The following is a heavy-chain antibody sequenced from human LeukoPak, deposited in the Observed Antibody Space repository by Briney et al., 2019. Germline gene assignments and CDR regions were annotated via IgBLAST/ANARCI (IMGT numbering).Heavy chain of an antibody. D-gene: IGHD4-23*01. J-gene: IGHJ4*02. CDR2: ISGSGDST. CDR3: ARDYGGNSGYY. Sequence: PGGTLRLSCAASGFTFSSYAMSWVRQAPGKGLEWVSTISGSGDSTFYADSVKGRFTISRDNSKNTLYLQMNSLRAEDTAVYYCARDYGGNSGYYWGQGTLVTVSS. V-gene: IGHV3-23*01. CDR1: GFTFSSYA.